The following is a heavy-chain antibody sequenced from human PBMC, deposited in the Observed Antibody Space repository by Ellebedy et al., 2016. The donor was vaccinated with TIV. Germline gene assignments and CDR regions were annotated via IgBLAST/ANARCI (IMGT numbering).Heavy chain of an antibody. J-gene: IGHJ4*02. D-gene: IGHD6-19*01. V-gene: IGHV1-2*02. Sequence: AASVKVSCKPSGYTFTTSGITWVRQAPGQGLEWMGWINAKRGATIYVQKFHDRVTMTRDMSISTAFLEVTGLTSDDTAVYYWARNGVSGWSDFDYWGQGTLVTVSS. CDR1: GYTFTTSG. CDR2: INAKRGAT. CDR3: ARNGVSGWSDFDY.